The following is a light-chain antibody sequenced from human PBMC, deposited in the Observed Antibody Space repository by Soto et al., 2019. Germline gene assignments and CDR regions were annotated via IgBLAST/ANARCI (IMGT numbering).Light chain of an antibody. V-gene: IGKV3-15*01. Sequence: EIGMTQSPATLSVSPGESATLSCRASQTVSSTLAWYQQKPGQAPRLLIYGASTRATGIPARFSGSGSGTEFTLTISSLQSEDFAVYYCQQYNNWPPWTFGQGTKVDIK. CDR2: GAS. J-gene: IGKJ1*01. CDR1: QTVSST. CDR3: QQYNNWPPWT.